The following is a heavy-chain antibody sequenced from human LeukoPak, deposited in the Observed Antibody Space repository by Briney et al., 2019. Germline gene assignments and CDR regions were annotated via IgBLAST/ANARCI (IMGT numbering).Heavy chain of an antibody. Sequence: VGSLSLSCAASGFTLCTFLMSCVGEAPGTGVGWVANIKQDGSDKYYVDSVKGRFTNSRDNAKNSLFLQMNSLRTEDTAVYYCARVRCSSNSCFPDYWGQGTLVTVSS. J-gene: IGHJ4*02. V-gene: IGHV3-7*01. CDR2: IKQDGSDK. CDR1: GFTLCTFL. D-gene: IGHD2-2*01. CDR3: ARVRCSSNSCFPDY.